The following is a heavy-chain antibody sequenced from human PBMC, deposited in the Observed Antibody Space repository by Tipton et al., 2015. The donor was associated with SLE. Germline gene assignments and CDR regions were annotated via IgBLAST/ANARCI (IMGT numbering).Heavy chain of an antibody. V-gene: IGHV1-69*05. Sequence: QLVQSGAEVKKPGSSVKVSCKASGATFRSYAFIWVRQAPGQGLEWMGGTIPVFGTTNYAQKFQGRVSIRTDESTYTAYMELRSLTSDDTAVYYCATNGPNYYYFYMDVWGKGTAVTVSS. CDR3: ATNGPNYYYFYMDV. CDR2: TIPVFGTT. CDR1: GATFRSYA. J-gene: IGHJ6*03.